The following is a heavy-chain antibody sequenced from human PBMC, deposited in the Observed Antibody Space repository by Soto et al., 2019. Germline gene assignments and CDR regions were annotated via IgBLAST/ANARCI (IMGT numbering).Heavy chain of an antibody. CDR3: ARDSHSSGWYNYYGMDV. D-gene: IGHD6-19*01. CDR2: IWYDGSNK. Sequence: GGSLRLSCAASGFTFSSYGMHWVRQAPGKGLEWVAVIWYDGSNKYYADSVKGRFTISRDNSKNTLYLQMNSLRAEDTAVYYCARDSHSSGWYNYYGMDVWGQGTTVTVSS. V-gene: IGHV3-33*01. J-gene: IGHJ6*02. CDR1: GFTFSSYG.